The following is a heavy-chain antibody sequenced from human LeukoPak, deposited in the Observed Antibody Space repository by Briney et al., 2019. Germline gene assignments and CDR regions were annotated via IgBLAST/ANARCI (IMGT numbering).Heavy chain of an antibody. CDR2: ISFDGSNK. J-gene: IGHJ4*02. V-gene: IGHV3-30*18. CDR1: GFTFSSYG. D-gene: IGHD3-10*01. CDR3: AKDNPWFGENYFDY. Sequence: PGGSLRLSCAASGFTFSSYGMHWVRQAPGKGLEWVAVISFDGSNKYYADSVKGRFTISRDNSKNTLYLQMNSLRAEDTAVYYCAKDNPWFGENYFDYWGQGTLVTVSS.